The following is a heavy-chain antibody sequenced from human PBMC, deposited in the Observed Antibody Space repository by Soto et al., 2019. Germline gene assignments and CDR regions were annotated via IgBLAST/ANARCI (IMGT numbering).Heavy chain of an antibody. CDR2: IAYDGSDI. Sequence: QVQLVESGGGVVQPGRSLRLSCAASGFTFNSYAMHWVRQAPGKGLEWVAVIAYDGSDIYYVDSVKGRFTISRDNSKNTLYLKMNSLRADDTAVYYCARESSPDVAGFLDWVDAWGQGTLVTVSS. CDR3: ARESSPDVAGFLDWVDA. J-gene: IGHJ5*02. V-gene: IGHV3-30-3*01. D-gene: IGHD3-3*01. CDR1: GFTFNSYA.